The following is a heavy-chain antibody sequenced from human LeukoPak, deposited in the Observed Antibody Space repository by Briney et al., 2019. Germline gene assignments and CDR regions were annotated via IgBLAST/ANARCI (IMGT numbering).Heavy chain of an antibody. CDR3: ARDLSRGYYDSSGGFDY. CDR2: IYSVNST. V-gene: IGHV3-66*01. D-gene: IGHD3-22*01. CDR1: GFTVSSNY. J-gene: IGHJ4*02. Sequence: GGSLRLSCAASGFTVSSNYMSWVRQAPGKGLEWVSVIYSVNSTYYAGTVKCRFTNYRDNSKNTLYLQMNSLRAEDTAVYYCARDLSRGYYDSSGGFDYWGQRTLVTVSS.